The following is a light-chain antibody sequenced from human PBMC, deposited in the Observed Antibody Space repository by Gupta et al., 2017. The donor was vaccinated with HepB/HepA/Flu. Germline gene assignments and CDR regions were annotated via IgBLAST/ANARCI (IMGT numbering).Light chain of an antibody. CDR3: QQYNNWPLT. J-gene: IGKJ4*01. CDR2: DAF. Sequence: EIVMTQSPATLSVFPGERATLSCRASQSVASNLAWYQQKPGQAPRLLIYDAFTRATGIPARFSGSGSGTEFTLTISSLQSEDFAVYYCQQYNNWPLTFGGGTKVEIK. CDR1: QSVASN. V-gene: IGKV3-15*01.